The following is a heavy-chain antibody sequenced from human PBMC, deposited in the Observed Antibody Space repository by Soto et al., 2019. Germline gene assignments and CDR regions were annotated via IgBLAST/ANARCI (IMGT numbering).Heavy chain of an antibody. Sequence: SETLSLTCTVSAGSISSGGYSWRWIRQHPVKGLEWLGYIYYSGSTDYNPSLKSRVTISVDTSKNQFPLKLSSVTAADTAVYYCARDGSGSLDYWGQGTLVTVSS. J-gene: IGHJ4*02. CDR3: ARDGSGSLDY. CDR2: IYYSGST. D-gene: IGHD3-10*01. CDR1: AGSISSGGYS. V-gene: IGHV4-31*03.